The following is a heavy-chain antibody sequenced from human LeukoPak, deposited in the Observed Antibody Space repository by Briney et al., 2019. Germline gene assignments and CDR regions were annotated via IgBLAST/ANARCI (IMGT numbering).Heavy chain of an antibody. CDR3: AVGYCSGGDCYVSNY. D-gene: IGHD2-15*01. V-gene: IGHV3-72*01. CDR1: GFSFSDHY. J-gene: IGHJ4*02. CDR2: IRNKANSYTT. Sequence: GGSLRLSCVVSGFSFSDHYMDWVRQAPGKGLERVGRIRNKANSYTTEYAASVKGRFTISRDDSKNSVYLQMNSLETEDTAVYYCAVGYCSGGDCYVSNYWGQGTLVTVSS.